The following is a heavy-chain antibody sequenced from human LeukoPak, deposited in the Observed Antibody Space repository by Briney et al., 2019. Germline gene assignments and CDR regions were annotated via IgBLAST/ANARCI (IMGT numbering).Heavy chain of an antibody. CDR1: GFSFSSYA. D-gene: IGHD6-13*01. Sequence: GGSPRLSCAASGFSFSSYAMTWVRQAPGKGLEWVSTLFGGGSFTYYADSVKGRFTISRDNPNNTLYLQMDSLRADDTAVYYCARDPLGSSWFDSWGQGTPVTVSS. CDR2: LFGGGSFT. V-gene: IGHV3-23*01. J-gene: IGHJ5*01. CDR3: ARDPLGSSWFDS.